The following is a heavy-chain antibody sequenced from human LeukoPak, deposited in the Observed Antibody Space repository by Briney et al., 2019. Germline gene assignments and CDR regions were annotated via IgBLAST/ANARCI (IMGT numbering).Heavy chain of an antibody. D-gene: IGHD6-6*01. Sequence: SVKVSCKASGGTFSSYAISWVRQAAGQGLEWMGRSIPILGIANYAQKFQGRVTITADKSTSTAYMELSSLRSEDTAVYYCARGFEYSSSSCWFDPWGQGTLVTVSS. V-gene: IGHV1-69*04. CDR3: ARGFEYSSSSCWFDP. CDR2: SIPILGIA. CDR1: GGTFSSYA. J-gene: IGHJ5*02.